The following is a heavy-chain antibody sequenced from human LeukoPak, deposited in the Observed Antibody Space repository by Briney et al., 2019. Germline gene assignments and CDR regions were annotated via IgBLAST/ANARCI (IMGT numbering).Heavy chain of an antibody. D-gene: IGHD3-16*01. CDR2: IKQDGSEK. J-gene: IGHJ4*02. CDR1: GFTFSNYW. V-gene: IGHV3-7*03. CDR3: ARDMIAAELGVY. Sequence: GGSLRLSCEGSGFTFSNYWMSWVRQAPGKGLEWVANIKQDGSEKYDVDSVKGRFTISRDNAKNSLYLQMNSLRAEDTAVYYCARDMIAAELGVYWGQGTLVTVSS.